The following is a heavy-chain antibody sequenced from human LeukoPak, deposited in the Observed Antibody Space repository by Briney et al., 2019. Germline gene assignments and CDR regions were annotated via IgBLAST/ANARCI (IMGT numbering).Heavy chain of an antibody. CDR1: GYTFTDDY. CDR2: INPSSGGT. J-gene: IGHJ4*02. Sequence: ASLKVSCKASGYTFTDDYIHWVRQAPGQGLEWMGWINPSSGGTNYAQKFQGRVTMTRDTSISTAYMELSRLRSDDTAIYYCARDVGEYCSSVSCYASDYWGQGTLVTVSS. V-gene: IGHV1-2*02. D-gene: IGHD2-2*01. CDR3: ARDVGEYCSSVSCYASDY.